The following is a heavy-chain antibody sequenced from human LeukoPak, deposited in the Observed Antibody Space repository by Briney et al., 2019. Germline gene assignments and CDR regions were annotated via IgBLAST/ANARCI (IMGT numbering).Heavy chain of an antibody. Sequence: SETLSLTCAVSGGSISSGYWRRWIRQPPQKGLEWSGEIYHSGSTNYNLSLKSRVTISVDKSKNQFSLELSSVTAADTAVYYCARGRYSSSWYWPGFGDAFDIWGQGTMVTVSS. V-gene: IGHV4-4*02. CDR3: ARGRYSSSWYWPGFGDAFDI. CDR1: GGSISSGYW. CDR2: IYHSGST. J-gene: IGHJ3*02. D-gene: IGHD6-13*01.